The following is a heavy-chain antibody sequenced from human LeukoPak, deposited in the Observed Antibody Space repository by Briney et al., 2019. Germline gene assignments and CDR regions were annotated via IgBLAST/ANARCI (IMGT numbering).Heavy chain of an antibody. CDR1: GFTFSSYA. D-gene: IGHD4-17*01. CDR3: AKERYGDYGHIDY. CDR2: ISGSGGST. V-gene: IGHV3-23*01. J-gene: IGHJ4*02. Sequence: GGSLRLSCAASGFTFSSYAMSWVRQAPGKALEWVSAISGSGGSTCYADSVKGRFTISRDNSKNTLYLQMNSLRAEDTAVYYCAKERYGDYGHIDYWGQGTLVTVSS.